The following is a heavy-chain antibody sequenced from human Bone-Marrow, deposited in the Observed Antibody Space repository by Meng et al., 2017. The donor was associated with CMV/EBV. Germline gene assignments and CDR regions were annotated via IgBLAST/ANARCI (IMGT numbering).Heavy chain of an antibody. CDR3: ARDSGSPEHYYYGMDV. J-gene: IGHJ6*02. CDR2: ISGSGGST. V-gene: IGHV3-23*01. D-gene: IGHD1-26*01. Sequence: GESLRLSCAASGFTFSSYAMSWVRQAPGKGLEWVSAISGSGGSTYYADSVKGRFTISRDNSKNTLYLQMNSLRAEDTAVYYCARDSGSPEHYYYGMDVWGQGTTVTVSS. CDR1: GFTFSSYA.